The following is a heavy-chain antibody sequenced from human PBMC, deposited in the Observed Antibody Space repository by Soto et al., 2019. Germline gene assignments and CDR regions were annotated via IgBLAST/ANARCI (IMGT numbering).Heavy chain of an antibody. J-gene: IGHJ4*02. CDR2: ISGSGGST. D-gene: IGHD3-3*01. CDR1: GFTFSSYA. Sequence: EVQLLESGGGLVQPGGSLRLSCAASGFTFSSYAMSWVRQAPGKGLEWVSGISGSGGSTYYADSVKGRFTISRDNSKNTLYLQMSSLRAEDTALYYCAKNLAIFGVFTPSSNDYWGQGTLVTVSS. V-gene: IGHV3-23*01. CDR3: AKNLAIFGVFTPSSNDY.